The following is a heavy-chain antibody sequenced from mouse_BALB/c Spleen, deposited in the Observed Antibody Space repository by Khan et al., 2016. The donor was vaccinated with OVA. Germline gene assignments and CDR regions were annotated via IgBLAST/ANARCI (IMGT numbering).Heavy chain of an antibody. J-gene: IGHJ4*01. CDR1: GFTFSSYA. D-gene: IGHD2-3*01. V-gene: IGHV5-9-3*01. CDR3: ASSDGYYERGAMDY. CDR2: ISSGGSYT. Sequence: EVELVESGGGLVKPGGSLKLSCAASGFTFSSYAMSWVRQTPAKRLEWVATISSGGSYTYYPASVKGRFIISRDNAKNTLYLQMSSLRSEDTAMYYCASSDGYYERGAMDYWGQGTSVTVSS.